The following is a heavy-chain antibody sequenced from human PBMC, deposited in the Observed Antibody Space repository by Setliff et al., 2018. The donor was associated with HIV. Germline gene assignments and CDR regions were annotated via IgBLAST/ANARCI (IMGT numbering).Heavy chain of an antibody. CDR1: GYTFTDYT. CDR2: INAGNGNT. J-gene: IGHJ5*01. V-gene: IGHV1-3*01. Sequence: GASVKVSCKASGYTFTDYTIHWVRQAPGQRLEWMGWINAGNGNTKYSQKFQGRVSITRDTSASKAYLELSSLRSEDTAVYYCARRGVPQQIDLDSWGHGTLVTVSS. CDR3: ARRGVPQQIDLDS. D-gene: IGHD3-10*01.